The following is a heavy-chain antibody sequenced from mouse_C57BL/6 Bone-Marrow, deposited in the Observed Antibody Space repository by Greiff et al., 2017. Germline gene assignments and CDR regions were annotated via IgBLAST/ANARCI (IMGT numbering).Heavy chain of an antibody. CDR1: GYTFTSYW. J-gene: IGHJ2*01. CDR3: AVTGNGDY. CDR2: IDPSDSYT. V-gene: IGHV1-69*01. D-gene: IGHD4-1*01. Sequence: QVQLKQPGAELVMPGASVKLSCKASGYTFTSYWMHWVQQRPGQGLEWIGEIDPSDSYTNYNQKFKGKSTLNVDKSSSTAYMQLSSLTSEDSAVYYCAVTGNGDYWGQGTTLTVSS.